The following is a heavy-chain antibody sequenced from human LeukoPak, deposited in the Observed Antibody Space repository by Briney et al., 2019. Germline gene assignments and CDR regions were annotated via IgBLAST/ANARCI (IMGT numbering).Heavy chain of an antibody. V-gene: IGHV4-59*08. D-gene: IGHD2-2*01. Sequence: SETLSLTCTVSGGSISSYYWSWIRQPPGKGLEWIGYIYYSGSTNYNPSLKSRVTISVDTSKNQFSLKLSSVTAADTAVYYCARVKVVVVPADSLDSSVITLYHIDYWGQGTLVTVSS. CDR3: ARVKVVVVPADSLDSSVITLYHIDY. J-gene: IGHJ4*02. CDR2: IYYSGST. CDR1: GGSISSYY.